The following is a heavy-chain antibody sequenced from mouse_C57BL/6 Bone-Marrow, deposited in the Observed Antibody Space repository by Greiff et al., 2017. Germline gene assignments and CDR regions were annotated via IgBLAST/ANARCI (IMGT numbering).Heavy chain of an antibody. Sequence: EVQLQQSVAELVRPGASVKLSCTASGFNIKNTYMHWVKQRPEQGLEWIGRIDPANGNTKYAPKFQGKATITADTSSNTAYLQLSSLTSEDTAIYCCASPYNRNYVGSFFDYWGQGTTLTVSS. CDR1: GFNIKNTY. CDR2: IDPANGNT. CDR3: ASPYNRNYVGSFFDY. J-gene: IGHJ2*01. V-gene: IGHV14-3*01. D-gene: IGHD2-5*01.